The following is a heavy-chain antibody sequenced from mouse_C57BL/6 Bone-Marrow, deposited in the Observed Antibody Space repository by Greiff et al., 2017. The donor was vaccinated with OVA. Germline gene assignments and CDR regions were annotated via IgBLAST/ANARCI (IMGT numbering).Heavy chain of an antibody. CDR2: IYPGGGYT. Sequence: VKLQQSGAELVRPGTSVKMSCKASGYTFTNYWIGWAKQRPGHGLEWIGAIYPGGGYTNYNEKFKGKATLTADKSSSTAYMQFSSLTSEDSAIYYCARSTTVVDFDYWGQGTTLTVSS. J-gene: IGHJ2*01. V-gene: IGHV1-63*01. CDR1: GYTFTNYW. D-gene: IGHD1-1*01. CDR3: ARSTTVVDFDY.